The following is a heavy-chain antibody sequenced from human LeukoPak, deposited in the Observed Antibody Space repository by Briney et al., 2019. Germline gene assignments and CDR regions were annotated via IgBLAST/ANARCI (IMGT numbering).Heavy chain of an antibody. V-gene: IGHV4-4*02. CDR3: ASSSGYDYGGFDY. Sequence: SETLSLTCAVSGGSISSSNWWSWVRQPPGKGLEWIGEIYHSGSTNYNPSLKSRVTISVDKSKNQFSLKLSSVTAADTAVYYCASSSGYDYGGFDYWGQGTLVTVSS. J-gene: IGHJ4*02. D-gene: IGHD5-12*01. CDR1: GGSISSSNW. CDR2: IYHSGST.